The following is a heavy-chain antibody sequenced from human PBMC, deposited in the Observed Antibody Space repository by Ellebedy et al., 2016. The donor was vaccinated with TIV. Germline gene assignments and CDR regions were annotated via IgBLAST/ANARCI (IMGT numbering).Heavy chain of an antibody. CDR1: GFTFSSYG. V-gene: IGHV3-33*06. D-gene: IGHD3-3*01. J-gene: IGHJ4*02. CDR2: IWYDGSNK. CDR3: AKRLEEWLTDY. Sequence: GGSLRLXXAASGFTFSSYGMHWVRQAPGKGLEWVAVIWYDGSNKYYADSVKGRFTISRDNSKNTLYLQMNSLRAEDTAVYYCAKRLEEWLTDYWGQGTWVIVSS.